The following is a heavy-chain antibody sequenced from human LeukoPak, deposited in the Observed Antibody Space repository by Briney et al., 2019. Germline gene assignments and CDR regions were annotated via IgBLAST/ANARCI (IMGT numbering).Heavy chain of an antibody. CDR3: ARKQWLASFDY. Sequence: ASVKVSCKASGYTFTHYAMNWVRQATGQGLEWMGWMNPNSGNTGYAQKFQGRVTMTRNTSISTAYMELSSLRSEDTAVYYCARKQWLASFDYWGQGTLVTVSS. CDR2: MNPNSGNT. CDR1: GYTFTHYA. J-gene: IGHJ4*02. V-gene: IGHV1-8*01. D-gene: IGHD6-19*01.